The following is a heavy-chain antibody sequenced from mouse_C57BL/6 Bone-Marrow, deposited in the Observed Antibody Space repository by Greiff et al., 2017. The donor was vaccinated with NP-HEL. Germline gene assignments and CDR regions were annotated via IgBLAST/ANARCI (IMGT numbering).Heavy chain of an antibody. CDR3: ARRAPAPFDY. Sequence: EVQLQQSGPVLVKPGASVKMSCKASGYTFTDYYMNWVKQSHGKSLEWIGVINPYNGGTSYNQKFKGKATLTVDKSSSTAYMELNSLTSEDSAVYYGARRAPAPFDYWGQGTTLTVSS. J-gene: IGHJ2*01. V-gene: IGHV1-19*01. CDR1: GYTFTDYY. CDR2: INPYNGGT. D-gene: IGHD3-1*01.